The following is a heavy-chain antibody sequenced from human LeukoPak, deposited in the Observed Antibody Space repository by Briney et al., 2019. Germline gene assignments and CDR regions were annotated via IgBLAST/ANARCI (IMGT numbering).Heavy chain of an antibody. CDR3: TTEVSGYSSGWSVDY. Sequence: ETGGSLRLSCAASGFTFSNAWMSWVRQAPGKGLEWVGRIKSKTDGGTTDYAAPVKGRFTISRDDSKNTLYLQMNSLKTEDTAVYYCTTEVSGYSSGWSVDYWGQGTLVTVSS. J-gene: IGHJ4*02. CDR1: GFTFSNAW. V-gene: IGHV3-15*01. D-gene: IGHD6-19*01. CDR2: IKSKTDGGTT.